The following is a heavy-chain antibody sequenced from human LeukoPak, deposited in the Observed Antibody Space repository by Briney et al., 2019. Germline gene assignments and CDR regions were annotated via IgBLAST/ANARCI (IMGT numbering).Heavy chain of an antibody. CDR1: GYTFTGYY. V-gene: IGHV1-2*04. Sequence: ASVKVSCKASGYTFTGYYMHWVRQAPRQGLEWMGWINPNSGGTNYAQKFQGWVTMTRDTSISTAYMELSRLRSDDTAVYYCATSRDCSSTSCYANFDYWGQGTLVTVSS. CDR3: ATSRDCSSTSCYANFDY. J-gene: IGHJ4*02. D-gene: IGHD2-2*01. CDR2: INPNSGGT.